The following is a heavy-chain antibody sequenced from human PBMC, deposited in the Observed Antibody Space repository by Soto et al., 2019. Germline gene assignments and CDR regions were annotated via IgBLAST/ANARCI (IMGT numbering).Heavy chain of an antibody. CDR3: VKENPVAVAGY. Sequence: EEQLLESGGGLVQPGGSLRLSCVASGITFSDYAMSWVRQATGKGLEWVSAISPSAAATYYADSVKGRFTISRDNSKNTLSLQMDSLRVEDTAVYYCVKENPVAVAGYWGQGTLVTVSS. CDR1: GITFSDYA. CDR2: ISPSAAAT. D-gene: IGHD6-19*01. J-gene: IGHJ4*02. V-gene: IGHV3-23*01.